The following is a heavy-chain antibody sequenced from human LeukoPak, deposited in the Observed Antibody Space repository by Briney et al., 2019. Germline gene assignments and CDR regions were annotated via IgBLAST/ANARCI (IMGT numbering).Heavy chain of an antibody. CDR3: ARVFRRQDIVVVPAVNYYYYYYMDV. CDR2: IYYSGST. D-gene: IGHD2-2*01. Sequence: PSETLSLTCTVSGGSISSHYWSWIRQPPGKGLVWIGYIYYSGSTNYNPSLKSRVTISVDTSKNQFSLKLSSVTAADAAVYYCARVFRRQDIVVVPAVNYYYYYYMDVWGKGTTVTVSS. CDR1: GGSISSHY. J-gene: IGHJ6*03. V-gene: IGHV4-59*11.